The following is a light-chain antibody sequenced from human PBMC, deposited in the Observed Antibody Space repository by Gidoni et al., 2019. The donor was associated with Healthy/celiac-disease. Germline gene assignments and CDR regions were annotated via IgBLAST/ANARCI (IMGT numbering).Light chain of an antibody. J-gene: IGLJ2*01. Sequence: QSVLTQPPSVSAAPGQKVTISCSGGNSNIEINYVSWYQQVPGAAPKLLIYADTQRPACISGRFSGSRSGTSAPLGISGLQTGDEAISYCGTWDSRLSLMVFGGGTKLTVL. CDR2: ADT. V-gene: IGLV1-51*01. CDR3: GTWDSRLSLMV. CDR1: NSNIEINY.